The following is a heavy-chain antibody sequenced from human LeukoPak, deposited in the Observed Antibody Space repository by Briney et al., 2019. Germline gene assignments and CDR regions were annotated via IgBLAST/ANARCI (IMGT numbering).Heavy chain of an antibody. CDR3: ARHATSGSLFDY. V-gene: IGHV4-59*08. CDR1: GGSISSYY. Sequence: PSETLSLTCTVSGGSISSYYWSWIRQPPGKGLGWIGYVYYSGSTDYIPSLKSRVTMSIDTSKNQFSLRLSSVTAADTAVYYCARHATSGSLFDYWGQGTLVTVSS. J-gene: IGHJ4*02. CDR2: VYYSGST. D-gene: IGHD3-10*01.